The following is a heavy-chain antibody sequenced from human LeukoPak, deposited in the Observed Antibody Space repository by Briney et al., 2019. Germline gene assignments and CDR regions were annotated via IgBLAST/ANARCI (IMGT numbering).Heavy chain of an antibody. CDR1: GGSINSSNYY. J-gene: IGHJ4*02. CDR3: ARGGWELPEGSLDY. V-gene: IGHV4-39*01. Sequence: SETLSLTCTVSGGSINSSNYYWGWIRQPPGKGLEWIGNVYYSGSTYYNPSLESRVTISVDTSKNQFSLKLISVTAIDTAVYYCARGGWELPEGSLDYWGQGTLVTVSS. D-gene: IGHD1-26*01. CDR2: VYYSGST.